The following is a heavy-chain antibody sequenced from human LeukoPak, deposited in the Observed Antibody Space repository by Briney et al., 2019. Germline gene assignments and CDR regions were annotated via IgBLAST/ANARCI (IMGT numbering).Heavy chain of an antibody. CDR2: IYTSGST. V-gene: IGHV4-61*02. D-gene: IGHD2-15*01. J-gene: IGHJ4*02. CDR3: ARSPKPAAYCSGGSCFFDY. Sequence: PSQTLSLTCTVSGGSISSGSYYWSWIRQPAGKGLEWIGRIYTSGSTNYNPSLKSRVTISVDTSKNQFSLKLSSVTAADTAVYYCARSPKPAAYCSGGSCFFDYWGQGTLVTVSS. CDR1: GGSISSGSYY.